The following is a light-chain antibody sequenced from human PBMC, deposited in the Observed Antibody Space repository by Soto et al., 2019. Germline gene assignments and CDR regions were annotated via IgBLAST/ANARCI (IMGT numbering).Light chain of an antibody. V-gene: IGLV2-14*01. CDR3: SSYTGSSTYVV. CDR1: SSDVGGYNY. Sequence: QSALTQPASVSGSPGQSITISCTGTSSDVGGYNYVSWYQQHPGKAPKLMIYDVNNRXSXXXNRXSGSKSGNTASLTISGLQAEDEADYYCSSYTGSSTYVVFGGGTKLTVL. J-gene: IGLJ2*01. CDR2: DVN.